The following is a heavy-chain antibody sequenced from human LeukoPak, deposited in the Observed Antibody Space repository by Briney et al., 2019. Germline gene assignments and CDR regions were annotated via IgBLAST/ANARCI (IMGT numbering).Heavy chain of an antibody. CDR3: ARGDGYNEYYFDY. CDR2: INPCGGST. CDR1: GYTFTSYY. V-gene: IGHV1-46*03. D-gene: IGHD5-24*01. J-gene: IGHJ4*02. Sequence: GSSVKVSFKASGYTFTSYYMHWVRQAPGQGLGWMGIINPCGGSTSYAQKFQGRVTMTWDTSTNTLFMELSSLRSEETAVYYCARGDGYNEYYFDYWGQGTLVTVPS.